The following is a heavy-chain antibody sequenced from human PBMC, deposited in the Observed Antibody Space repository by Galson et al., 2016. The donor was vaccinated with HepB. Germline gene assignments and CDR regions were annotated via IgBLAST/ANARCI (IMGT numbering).Heavy chain of an antibody. D-gene: IGHD1-26*01. Sequence: SVKVSCKASAYTFTNCAIHWVRQAPGQGLEWMGWIIPGNGDTKYSQTFQGRVTIARDTSANTAYMELSSLRSEDTAVYYCAREGNYYTLDYWGQGTLVTVSS. V-gene: IGHV1-3*01. CDR2: IIPGNGDT. CDR1: AYTFTNCA. J-gene: IGHJ4*02. CDR3: AREGNYYTLDY.